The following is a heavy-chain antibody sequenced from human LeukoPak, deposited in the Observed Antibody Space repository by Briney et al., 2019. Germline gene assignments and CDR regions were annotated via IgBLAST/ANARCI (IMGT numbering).Heavy chain of an antibody. V-gene: IGHV4-59*08. D-gene: IGHD3-22*01. Sequence: SETLSLTCTVSGGSISSYYWSWIRQPPGKGLEWIGYIYYSGSTNYNPSLKSRVTISVDTSKNQFSLKLSSVTAADTAVYYCARQRNGHDSSGPNWFDPWGQGTLVTVSS. CDR1: GGSISSYY. CDR3: ARQRNGHDSSGPNWFDP. J-gene: IGHJ5*02. CDR2: IYYSGST.